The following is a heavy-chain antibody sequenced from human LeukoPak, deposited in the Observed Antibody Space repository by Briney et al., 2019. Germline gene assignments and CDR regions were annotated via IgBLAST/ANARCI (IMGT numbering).Heavy chain of an antibody. D-gene: IGHD5-18*01. J-gene: IGHJ3*02. V-gene: IGHV1-2*02. Sequence: ASVKVSCKPSGYTFTAYYMHWVRQAPGQGLEWMGWMHPRSGATNYEQKFRGRVTMTRDTSISTASLEVSGLRFDDTALCFCATSSGYRTTWGAFDIWGQGTLVAVSS. CDR1: GYTFTAYY. CDR2: MHPRSGAT. CDR3: ATSSGYRTTWGAFDI.